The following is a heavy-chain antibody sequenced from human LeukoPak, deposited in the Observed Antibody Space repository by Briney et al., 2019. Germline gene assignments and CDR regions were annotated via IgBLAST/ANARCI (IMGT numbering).Heavy chain of an antibody. CDR1: GFTFSDYY. CDR3: ASTLGSGSSYAFDI. D-gene: IGHD1-26*01. V-gene: IGHV3-11*03. J-gene: IGHJ3*02. CDR2: ISCSSSYT. Sequence: PGGSLRLSCAASGFTFSDYYMTWIRQAPGKGLEWVSYISCSSSYTNYADSVKGRFTISRDNAKNSLYLQMNSLRAEDTAVYYCASTLGSGSSYAFDIWGQGTMVTVSS.